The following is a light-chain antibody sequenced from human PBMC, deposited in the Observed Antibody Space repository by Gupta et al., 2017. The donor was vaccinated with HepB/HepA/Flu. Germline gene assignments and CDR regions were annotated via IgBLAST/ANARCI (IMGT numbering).Light chain of an antibody. V-gene: IGKV1-39*01. CDR2: GAS. CDR1: QSISRY. J-gene: IGKJ1*01. Sequence: DIQMTQSPSSLSASIGDRVTITCRASQSISRYLNWYQQKPGEAPNLLVYGASRLQSGVPSRFSGSDSGTDFTLTISRLQPEDFATYYCQQSDNTPWTFGQGTKVEIK. CDR3: QQSDNTPWT.